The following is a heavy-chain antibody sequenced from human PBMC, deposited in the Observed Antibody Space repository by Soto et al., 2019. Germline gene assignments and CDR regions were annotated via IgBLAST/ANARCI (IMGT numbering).Heavy chain of an antibody. D-gene: IGHD6-19*01. Sequence: QITLKESGPTLVKPTQTLTLTCTFSGFSLSSTRMAVGWIRQPPGKALEWLALIYWDDDKRYSPFLKSRLTITKDTSKNPVVLTMSNMDPVDTARYYCAHIVVAGLGYYFDYWCQGTLVTVSS. CDR2: IYWDDDK. J-gene: IGHJ4*02. V-gene: IGHV2-5*02. CDR1: GFSLSSTRMA. CDR3: AHIVVAGLGYYFDY.